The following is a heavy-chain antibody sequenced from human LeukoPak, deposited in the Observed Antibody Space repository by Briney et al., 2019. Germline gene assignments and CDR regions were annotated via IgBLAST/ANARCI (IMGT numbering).Heavy chain of an antibody. Sequence: SETLSLTCTVSGGSISNYYWIWIRQPPGKGLEWIGYIYYTGNTNYNPSLKSRVTISVDTSKNQFSLRLSSVTAADTAVYYCARWNYDSSGHRPFDIWGQGTMVTVSS. D-gene: IGHD3-22*01. CDR2: IYYTGNT. J-gene: IGHJ3*02. CDR3: ARWNYDSSGHRPFDI. CDR1: GGSISNYY. V-gene: IGHV4-59*01.